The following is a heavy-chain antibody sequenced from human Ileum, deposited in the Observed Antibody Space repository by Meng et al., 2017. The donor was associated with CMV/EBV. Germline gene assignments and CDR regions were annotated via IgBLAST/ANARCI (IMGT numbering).Heavy chain of an antibody. D-gene: IGHD1-20*01. J-gene: IGHJ4*02. CDR1: LISTPVG. V-gene: IGHV2-5*02. CDR2: IYWDDDK. Sequence: LISTPVGMSWIRQAPGKGLEWLAFIYWDDDKRSNPSLNTRLTITTNDSNNQVVLTVTSMHPPDTGTYYCSHRREYIANWNGCDIDFWGQGALVTVSS. CDR3: SHRREYIANWNGCDIDF.